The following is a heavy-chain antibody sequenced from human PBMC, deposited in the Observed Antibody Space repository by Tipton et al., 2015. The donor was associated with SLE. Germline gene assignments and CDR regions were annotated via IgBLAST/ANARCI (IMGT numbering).Heavy chain of an antibody. D-gene: IGHD6-19*01. CDR3: ARVGAGTDYYYYYMDV. J-gene: IGHJ6*03. V-gene: IGHV3-48*03. Sequence: GSLRLSCAASGFTFSSYEMNWVHQAPGKGLEWVSYISSSGSTIYYADSVKGRFTISRDNAKNSLYLQMNSLRAEDTAVYYCARVGAGTDYYYYYMDVWGKGTTVTVSS. CDR2: ISSSGSTI. CDR1: GFTFSSYE.